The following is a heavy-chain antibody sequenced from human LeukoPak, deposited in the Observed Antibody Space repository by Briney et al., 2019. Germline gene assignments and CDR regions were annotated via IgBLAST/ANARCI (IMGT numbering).Heavy chain of an antibody. V-gene: IGHV3-30*03. CDR3: ARRRGVGYYYYGMDV. CDR2: ISYDGSSK. D-gene: IGHD3-10*01. J-gene: IGHJ6*02. CDR1: GFTFSSYG. Sequence: PGGSLRLSCAASGFTFSSYGMHWVRQAPGKGLEWVAVISYDGSSKYYADSVKGRFTISRDNSKNTLYLQMNSLRAEDTAVYYCARRRGVGYYYYGMDVWGQGTTVTVSS.